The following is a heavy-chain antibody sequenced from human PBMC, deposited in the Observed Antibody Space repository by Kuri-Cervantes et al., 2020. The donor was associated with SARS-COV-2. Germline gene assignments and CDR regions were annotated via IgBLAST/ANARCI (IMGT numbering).Heavy chain of an antibody. CDR3: ARDLRLGKSLDY. D-gene: IGHD7-27*01. V-gene: IGHV3-21*01. CDR2: ISSSSSYI. CDR1: GFTFSDHY. J-gene: IGHJ4*02. Sequence: GGSLRLSCTGSGFTFSDHYMDWVRRAPGKGLEWVSSISSSSSYIYYADSVKGRFTISRDNAKNSLYLQMSSLRAEDTAVYYCARDLRLGKSLDYWGQGTLVTVSS.